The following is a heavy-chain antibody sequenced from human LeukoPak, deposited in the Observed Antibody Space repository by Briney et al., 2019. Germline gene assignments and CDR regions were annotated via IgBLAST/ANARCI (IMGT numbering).Heavy chain of an antibody. Sequence: ASVKVSCKASGFTFTSSYLHWVRQAPGKRLEWMGIIHPSGGSTMYEQKFQGRVSMTSDTSTSTVYMELSSLRSEDTAVYYCATATGKLGYCSSTSCYTFDYWGQGTRVTASS. CDR3: ATATGKLGYCSSTSCYTFDY. V-gene: IGHV1-46*01. J-gene: IGHJ4*02. CDR1: GFTFTSSY. D-gene: IGHD2-2*02. CDR2: IHPSGGST.